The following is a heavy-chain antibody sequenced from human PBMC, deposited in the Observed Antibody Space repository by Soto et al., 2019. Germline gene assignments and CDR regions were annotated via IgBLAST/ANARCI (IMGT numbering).Heavy chain of an antibody. V-gene: IGHV1-3*01. J-gene: IGHJ5*02. Sequence: GASVKVSCKASGYNFLSYAVHWVRHAPGQRLEWMGWINAGNGYKEYSQKFQGRVTISRDTSATTAYLELSSLTSEDTAVYYCARATTIWPDPWGQGTLVTVSS. CDR2: INAGNGYK. D-gene: IGHD3-3*01. CDR1: GYNFLSYA. CDR3: ARATTIWPDP.